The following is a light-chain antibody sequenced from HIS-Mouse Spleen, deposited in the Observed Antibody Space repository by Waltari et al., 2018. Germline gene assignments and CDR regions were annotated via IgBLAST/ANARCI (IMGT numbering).Light chain of an antibody. CDR1: NIGSKR. CDR3: QVWDSSSDPV. J-gene: IGLJ1*01. V-gene: IGLV3-21*02. Sequence: SYVLTQPPSASVAPGQTARITCGGNNIGSKRVHRYQQKPGQAPVLVVYDDSDRPSGIPERFSGSNSGNTATLTISRVEAGDEADYYCQVWDSSSDPVFGTGTKVTVL. CDR2: DDS.